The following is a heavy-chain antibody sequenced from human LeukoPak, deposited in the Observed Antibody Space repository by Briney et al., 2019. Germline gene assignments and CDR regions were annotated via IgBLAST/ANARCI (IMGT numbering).Heavy chain of an antibody. V-gene: IGHV4-59*08. CDR2: IYYSGST. D-gene: IGHD6-13*01. CDR3: ARKSTSSWSFDY. CDR1: GGSISGFS. Sequence: SETLSLTCTVSGGSISGFSWSWIRQPPGKGLEWIGYIYYSGSTDYNPSLKGRVTMSVDMSKNQFSLKLISMTAADTAVYYCARKSTSSWSFDYWGQGTLVTVSS. J-gene: IGHJ4*02.